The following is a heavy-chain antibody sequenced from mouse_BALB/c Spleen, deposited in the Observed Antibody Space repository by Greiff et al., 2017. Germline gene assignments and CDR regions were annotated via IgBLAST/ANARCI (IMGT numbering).Heavy chain of an antibody. CDR1: GFTFSSYT. D-gene: IGHD1-1*01. J-gene: IGHJ1*01. CDR2: ISNGGGST. V-gene: IGHV5-12-2*01. Sequence: EVQRVESGGGLVQPGGSLKLSCAASGFTFSSYTMPWVRQTPEKRLEWVAYISNGGGSTYYPDTVKGRSTISRDNAKNTLYLQMSSLKSEDTAMYYCARPPYYYGSSYWYFDVWGAGTTVTVSS. CDR3: ARPPYYYGSSYWYFDV.